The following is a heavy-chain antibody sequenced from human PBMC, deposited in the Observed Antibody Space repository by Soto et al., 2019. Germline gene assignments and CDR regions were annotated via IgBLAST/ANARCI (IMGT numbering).Heavy chain of an antibody. CDR2: ISGSAGRT. Sequence: GGSLRLSCAASGFTFTSYAMSLVRQAPGKGLEWVSIISGSAGRTYYADSVKGRFSIARDNSKNTLYLRMNSLRAEDTAIYYCAKVTSARVFYFGLDVGGQGTTGTVS. J-gene: IGHJ6*02. CDR1: GFTFTSYA. D-gene: IGHD2-2*01. CDR3: AKVTSARVFYFGLDV. V-gene: IGHV3-23*01.